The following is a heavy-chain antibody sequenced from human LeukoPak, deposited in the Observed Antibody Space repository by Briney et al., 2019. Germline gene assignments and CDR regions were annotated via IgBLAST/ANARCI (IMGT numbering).Heavy chain of an antibody. CDR3: AGGKVVAAVRY. J-gene: IGHJ4*02. CDR1: GGSFSAYY. D-gene: IGHD2-15*01. Sequence: SETLSLTCAVSGGSFSAYYWSWFRQPPGKGLEWIGEINHGGSTEYNPSLKSRVTISVDTSKNQFPLKLSSVTAADTAVYYCAGGKVVAAVRYWGQGTLVTVSS. V-gene: IGHV4-34*01. CDR2: INHGGST.